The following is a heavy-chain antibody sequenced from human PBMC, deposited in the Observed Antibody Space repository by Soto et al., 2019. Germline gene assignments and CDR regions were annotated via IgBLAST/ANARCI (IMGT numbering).Heavy chain of an antibody. CDR3: ARTGGMDV. J-gene: IGHJ6*02. V-gene: IGHV4-34*01. CDR2: INHSGIT. CDR1: VGSFSDYY. Sequence: QVQLQEWGAGLLKPSETLSLTCAVYVGSFSDYYWSWLRQPPGKGLEWIGEINHSGITKYNPYLERRVTISVDTSKNQVSLKLNSVTAADTAVYYCARTGGMDVWGQGATVTVSS.